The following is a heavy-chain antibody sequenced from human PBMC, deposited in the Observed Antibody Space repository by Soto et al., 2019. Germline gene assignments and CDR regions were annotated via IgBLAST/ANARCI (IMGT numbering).Heavy chain of an antibody. J-gene: IGHJ6*02. CDR1: GGSIRSTNW. CDR3: ARDLDRYCSVTSCHAMDV. D-gene: IGHD2-15*01. Sequence: VHLQESGPGLVKPSGTVSLTCVVSGGSIRSTNWWAWVRQTPGKGLEWIGEVYHNGTSNYNPSLKGRATISVDSSKDQVFLRLNSVIDADTAVYYCARDLDRYCSVTSCHAMDVWGQGTSVTVSS. CDR2: VYHNGTS. V-gene: IGHV4-4*02.